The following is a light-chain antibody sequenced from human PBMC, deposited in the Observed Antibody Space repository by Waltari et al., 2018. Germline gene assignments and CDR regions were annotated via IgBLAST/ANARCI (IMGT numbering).Light chain of an antibody. J-gene: IGKJ4*01. CDR1: QSVSSD. CDR3: QQYNNWPLT. CDR2: GAS. Sequence: ETVMTRSPPNLSVSPRYRSTRPCSASQSVSSDLAWYQQKPGQAPRLLIYGASTRATGIPGRFSGSGSGTEFTLTISSLQSEDFAVYYCQQYNNWPLTFGGGTKVEI. V-gene: IGKV3-15*01.